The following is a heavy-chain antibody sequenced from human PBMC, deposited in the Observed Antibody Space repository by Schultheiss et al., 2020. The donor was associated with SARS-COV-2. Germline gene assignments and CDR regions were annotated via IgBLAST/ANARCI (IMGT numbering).Heavy chain of an antibody. J-gene: IGHJ4*02. Sequence: GGSLRLSCAASGFTFSSYWMHWVRQAPGKGLVWVSRINSDGSSTSYADSVKGRFTISRDNAKNSLYLQMNSLRAEDTAVYYCARDGYSSSWFNFDYWGQGTLVTVSS. CDR1: GFTFSSYW. CDR2: INSDGSST. V-gene: IGHV3-74*01. D-gene: IGHD6-13*01. CDR3: ARDGYSSSWFNFDY.